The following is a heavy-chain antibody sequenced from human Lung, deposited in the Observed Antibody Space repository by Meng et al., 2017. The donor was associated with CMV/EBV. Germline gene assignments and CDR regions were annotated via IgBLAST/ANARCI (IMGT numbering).Heavy chain of an antibody. J-gene: IGHJ2*01. V-gene: IGHV6-1*01. D-gene: IGHD6-13*01. CDR1: VSSNSAA. CDR3: VRGSNTWYTYWFFDL. Sequence: VSSNSAAWNWIRQSPSRGLEWLGRTYYRSKWYNDYAVSVKSRITIDPDTSKNHFSLHLNSVTPDDTAVYYCVRGSNTWYTYWFFDLWGRGTLVTVSS. CDR2: TYYRSKWYN.